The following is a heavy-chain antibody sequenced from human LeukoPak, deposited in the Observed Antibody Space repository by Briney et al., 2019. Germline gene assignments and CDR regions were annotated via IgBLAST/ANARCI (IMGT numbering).Heavy chain of an antibody. CDR3: VGQIWLWP. CDR1: SFTFSSYE. V-gene: IGHV3-48*03. J-gene: IGHJ5*02. CDR2: ISSSGTTV. Sequence: GGSLRLSCAASSFTFSSYEMNWVRQAPGKGLEWVSYISSSGTTVYYADSVKGRFTIPRDNARKSLYLQVNSLRAEDAAIYYCVGQIWLWPWGQGTLLTVST. D-gene: IGHD5-24*01.